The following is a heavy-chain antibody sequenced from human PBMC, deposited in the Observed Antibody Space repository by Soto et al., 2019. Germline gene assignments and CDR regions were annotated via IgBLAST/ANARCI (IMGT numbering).Heavy chain of an antibody. Sequence: SVKVSCKASGYTFTSYAISWVRQAPGQGLEWMGGIIPIFGTANYAQKFQGRVTITADESTSTAYMELSSLRSEDTAVYYCARVRINYYDSSGQMSHYYYYGMDVWGQGTTVTVSS. V-gene: IGHV1-69*13. D-gene: IGHD3-22*01. J-gene: IGHJ6*02. CDR3: ARVRINYYDSSGQMSHYYYYGMDV. CDR2: IIPIFGTA. CDR1: GYTFTSYA.